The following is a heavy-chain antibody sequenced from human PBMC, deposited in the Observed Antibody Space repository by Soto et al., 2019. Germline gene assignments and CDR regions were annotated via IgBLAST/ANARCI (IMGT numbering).Heavy chain of an antibody. CDR1: GGTFSSYT. CDR3: ARDQSQRRESAFDY. V-gene: IGHV1-69*08. CDR2: IIPILGIA. D-gene: IGHD3-10*01. J-gene: IGHJ4*02. Sequence: QVQLVQSGAEVKKPGSSVKVSCKASGGTFSSYTISWVRQAPGQGLEWMGRIIPILGIANYAQKFQGRVTXXAXKXMSTAYMELSSLRSEDTAVYYCARDQSQRRESAFDYWGQGTLVTVSS.